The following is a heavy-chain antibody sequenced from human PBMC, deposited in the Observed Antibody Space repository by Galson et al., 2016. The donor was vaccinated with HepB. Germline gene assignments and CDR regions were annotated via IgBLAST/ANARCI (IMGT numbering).Heavy chain of an antibody. Sequence: SLRLSCAASGFSFSSYGMHWVRQAPGKGLEWMAGIWYDGSNKYYADSVKGRLTISRDNSKNTLYLQMNSLRPEDTAVYYCAKGGLEMAWDWGQGTLVTVSS. V-gene: IGHV3-33*06. CDR1: GFSFSSYG. CDR2: IWYDGSNK. CDR3: AKGGLEMAWD. D-gene: IGHD5-24*01. J-gene: IGHJ4*02.